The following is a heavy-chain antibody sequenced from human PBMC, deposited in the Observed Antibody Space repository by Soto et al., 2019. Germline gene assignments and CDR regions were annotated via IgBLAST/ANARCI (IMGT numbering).Heavy chain of an antibody. Sequence: SVKGSCKASGYTFTSYDINWGRQATVQGLEWMGWMNPNSGNTGYAQKFQGRVTMTRNTSISTAYMELSSLRSEDTAVYYCARGRPYCTNGVCPPWGQGTLVTVSS. D-gene: IGHD2-8*01. J-gene: IGHJ5*02. CDR1: GYTFTSYD. V-gene: IGHV1-8*01. CDR3: ARGRPYCTNGVCPP. CDR2: MNPNSGNT.